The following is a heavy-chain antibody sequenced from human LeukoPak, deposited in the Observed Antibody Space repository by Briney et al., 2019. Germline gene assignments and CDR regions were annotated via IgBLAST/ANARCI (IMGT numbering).Heavy chain of an antibody. J-gene: IGHJ6*03. CDR1: GYTFTSYD. Sequence: ASVKVSCKASGYTFTSYDINWVRQATGQGLEWMGWMNPNSGNTGYAQKFQGRVTMTRNTSISTAYMELSSLRSEDTAVYYCARVSLSPLTYYYYYHMDVWGKGTTVTVSS. V-gene: IGHV1-8*01. CDR2: MNPNSGNT. CDR3: ARVSLSPLTYYYYYHMDV. D-gene: IGHD3-9*01.